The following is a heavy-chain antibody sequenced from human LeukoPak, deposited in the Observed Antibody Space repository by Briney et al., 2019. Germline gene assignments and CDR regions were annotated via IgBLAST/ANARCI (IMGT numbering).Heavy chain of an antibody. CDR1: GGSISSGGYY. D-gene: IGHD6-13*01. J-gene: IGHJ5*02. Sequence: SQTQSLTCTVSGGSISSGGYYWSWIRQHPGKGLEWIGYIYYSGSTYYNPSLKSRVTISVDTSKNQFSLKLSSVTAADTAVYYCARAPYSSSSGTSWFDPWGQGTLVTVSS. CDR2: IYYSGST. CDR3: ARAPYSSSSGTSWFDP. V-gene: IGHV4-31*03.